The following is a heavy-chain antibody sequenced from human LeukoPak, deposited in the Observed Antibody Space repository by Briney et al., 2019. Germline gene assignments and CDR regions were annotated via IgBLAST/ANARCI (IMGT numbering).Heavy chain of an antibody. CDR1: GFTFSDYY. Sequence: GGSLRLSCAASGFTFSDYYMSWIRQAPGKGLEWVSYISSSGSTIYYADSVKGRFTISRDNAKNSLYLQINSLRAEDTAVYYCARLEYYYDSSGYDYWGQGTLVTVSS. CDR2: ISSSGSTI. V-gene: IGHV3-11*01. CDR3: ARLEYYYDSSGYDY. D-gene: IGHD3-22*01. J-gene: IGHJ4*02.